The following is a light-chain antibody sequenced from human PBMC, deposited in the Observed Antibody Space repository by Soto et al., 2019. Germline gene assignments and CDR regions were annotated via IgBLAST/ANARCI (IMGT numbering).Light chain of an antibody. CDR2: DAS. Sequence: DLQMTQSPSSLSASVGDTVTVTCRASQSVSGWLAWYQQKPGKAPKLLIYDASNLERGVPSRFSGSASGTEFTLTISSLQPDDFATYYCQQYHDYPWTFSQGTKVDIK. V-gene: IGKV1-5*01. CDR1: QSVSGW. CDR3: QQYHDYPWT. J-gene: IGKJ1*01.